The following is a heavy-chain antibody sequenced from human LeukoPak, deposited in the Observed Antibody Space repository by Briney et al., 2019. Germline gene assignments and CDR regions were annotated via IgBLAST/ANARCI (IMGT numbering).Heavy chain of an antibody. V-gene: IGHV3-30*01. CDR2: ISHDEVST. Sequence: GRSLTLSCAPSGFTFNRHPMHWVRQAPGKGLEWVALISHDEVSTYYVDSVKGRFTISRDKSKNTLYLQMNSLRPEDTAVYYCARQATSLGYFYSYLDVWGTGTTVTVSS. CDR3: ARQATSLGYFYSYLDV. CDR1: GFTFNRHP. J-gene: IGHJ6*03.